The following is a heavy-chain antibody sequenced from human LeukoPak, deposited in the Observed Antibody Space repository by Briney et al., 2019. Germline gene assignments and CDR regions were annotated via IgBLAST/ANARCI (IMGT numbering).Heavy chain of an antibody. Sequence: PGGSLRLSCAASGFTFSSYGMHWVRQAPGKGLEWMAFIRYDGSNKYYADSVKGRFTISRDNSKNTLYLQMNSLRAEDTAVYYCAKIGIAARPHDYWGQGTLVTVSS. V-gene: IGHV3-30*02. CDR2: IRYDGSNK. CDR1: GFTFSSYG. CDR3: AKIGIAARPHDY. J-gene: IGHJ4*02. D-gene: IGHD6-6*01.